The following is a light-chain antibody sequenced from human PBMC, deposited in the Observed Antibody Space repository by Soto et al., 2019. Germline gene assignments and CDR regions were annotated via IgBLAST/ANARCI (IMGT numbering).Light chain of an antibody. Sequence: HSALTQPASVSGSPGQSITISCTGSSSDVGGYDYVSWYQQRPGEAPKLIFYDVSNRPSGFSNRFSASKSGSTASLTISGLQAEDEADYYCSSYTSSSTLYVFGNGTKLTVL. CDR2: DVS. J-gene: IGLJ1*01. CDR3: SSYTSSSTLYV. CDR1: SSDVGGYDY. V-gene: IGLV2-14*01.